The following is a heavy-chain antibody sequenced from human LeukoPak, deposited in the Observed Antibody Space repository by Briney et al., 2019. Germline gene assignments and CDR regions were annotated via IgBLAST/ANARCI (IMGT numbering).Heavy chain of an antibody. V-gene: IGHV3-9*03. CDR2: ISWNSASI. D-gene: IGHD3-16*02. CDR3: AKGRGDSHRLSGFDY. CDR1: GFTFDDYA. Sequence: QTEGSLRLSCAASGFTFDDYAMHWVRQAPGKGLEWVSSISWNSASIDYADSVKGRFTISRDSAKKSLYLQMNSLRAEDMALYYCAKGRGDSHRLSGFDYWGQGTLVTVSS. J-gene: IGHJ4*02.